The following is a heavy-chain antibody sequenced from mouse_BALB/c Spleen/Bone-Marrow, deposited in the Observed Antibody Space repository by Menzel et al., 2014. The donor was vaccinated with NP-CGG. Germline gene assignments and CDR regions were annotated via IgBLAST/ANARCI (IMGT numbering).Heavy chain of an antibody. CDR2: IYPGNSDT. D-gene: IGHD2-1*01. V-gene: IGHV1-5*01. CDR1: GYSFTSYW. CDR3: TGYGNYVETSFAY. J-gene: IGHJ3*01. Sequence: VQLQQSGTVLARPGASVKMSCKASGYSFTSYWMHWVKRRPGQGLEWIGAIYPGNSDTRYNQKFKGKAKLTAVTSASTAYMELSSLTNEDSAVYYCTGYGNYVETSFAYWGQGTLVAVSA.